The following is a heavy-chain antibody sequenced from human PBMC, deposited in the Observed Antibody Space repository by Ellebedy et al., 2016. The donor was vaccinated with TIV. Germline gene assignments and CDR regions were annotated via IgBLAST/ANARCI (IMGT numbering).Heavy chain of an antibody. Sequence: GGSLRLSXAASGITFSSYAMRWVRQAPGKGLEWVSAISESGVSTYYADSVKGRFTISRDNSKNTLHLQMNSLRAEDTAVYYCAKEERLQYNWFDPWGQGTLVTVSS. CDR2: ISESGVST. CDR1: GITFSSYA. CDR3: AKEERLQYNWFDP. J-gene: IGHJ5*02. D-gene: IGHD1-26*01. V-gene: IGHV3-23*01.